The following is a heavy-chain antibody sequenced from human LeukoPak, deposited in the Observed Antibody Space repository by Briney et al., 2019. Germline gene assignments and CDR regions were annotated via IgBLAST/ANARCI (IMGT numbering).Heavy chain of an antibody. J-gene: IGHJ5*02. V-gene: IGHV4-34*01. CDR3: ARGSRRYCSSTSCRNWFDP. CDR2: INHSGST. D-gene: IGHD2-2*01. CDR1: GGSFSGYY. Sequence: SETLSLTCAVYGGSFSGYYWSWIRQPPGKGLEWIGEINHSGSTNYNPSLKSRVTISADTSKNQFSLKLSSVTAADTAVYYCARGSRRYCSSTSCRNWFDPWGQGTLVTVSS.